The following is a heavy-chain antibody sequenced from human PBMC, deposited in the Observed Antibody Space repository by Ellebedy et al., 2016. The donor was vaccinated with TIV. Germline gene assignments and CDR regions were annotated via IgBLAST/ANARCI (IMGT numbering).Heavy chain of an antibody. Sequence: SETLSLTCAVYGGSFSGYYWNWIRQPPGKGLEWIGEINHSGSTNYSPSLKSRVTISVDTSKNQFSLKLSSVTAADTAVYYCATYTMGRLDYWGQGTLVTVSS. J-gene: IGHJ4*02. CDR2: INHSGST. V-gene: IGHV4-34*01. CDR3: ATYTMGRLDY. D-gene: IGHD1-1*01. CDR1: GGSFSGYY.